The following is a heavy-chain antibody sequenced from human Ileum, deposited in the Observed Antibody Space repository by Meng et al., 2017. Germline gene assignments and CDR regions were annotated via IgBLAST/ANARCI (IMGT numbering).Heavy chain of an antibody. V-gene: IGHV3-74*03. D-gene: IGHD1-26*01. CDR1: GFTFTGNW. J-gene: IGHJ4*02. CDR3: AKDWGGVGALDY. CDR2: TTGDGTYT. Sequence: EVHLVESGGVFVQPGGDRRPSCAVAGFTFTGNWMHWVRQIPGKGPVWVARTTGDGTYTEYADSVRGRFTISRDNAKNTMYLQMISLRVEDTAVYFCAKDWGGVGALDYWGQGSLVTVSS.